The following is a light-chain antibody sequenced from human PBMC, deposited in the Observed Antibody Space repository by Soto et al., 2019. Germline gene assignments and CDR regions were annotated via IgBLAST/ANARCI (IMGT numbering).Light chain of an antibody. CDR3: QQYYLTPYT. J-gene: IGKJ2*01. CDR1: QTVLYSSNSKNY. V-gene: IGKV4-1*01. CDR2: WAS. Sequence: DIVMTQSPDSLAVSLGERATINCKSSQTVLYSSNSKNYLAWYQQKPGQPPKLLIYWASTRESGVPDRFSGSGSGTDFTLTISSPQAADVAVYFCQQYYLTPYTFGQGTKLEIK.